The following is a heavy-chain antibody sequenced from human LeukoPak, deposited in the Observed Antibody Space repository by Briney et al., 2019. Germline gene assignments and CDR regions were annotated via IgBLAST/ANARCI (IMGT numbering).Heavy chain of an antibody. CDR3: AQKRISTSWYWFDP. J-gene: IGHJ5*02. V-gene: IGHV2-5*01. D-gene: IGHD2-2*01. Sequence: ESGPMLVNPTQTLTLTCTFSGFSLSTSGVGVGWIRQSPGKAPEWLALIYWNDDKRYSPSLKSRLTITKDTSKNQVVLTMTNMDPVDTATYYCAQKRISTSWYWFDPWGQGTLVTVSS. CDR2: IYWNDDK. CDR1: GFSLSTSGVG.